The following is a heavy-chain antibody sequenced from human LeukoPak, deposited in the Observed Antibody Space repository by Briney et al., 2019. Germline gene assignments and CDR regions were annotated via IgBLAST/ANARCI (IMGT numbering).Heavy chain of an antibody. CDR1: GFTFSSYG. CDR2: ISYDGSNK. D-gene: IGHD6-13*01. Sequence: QTGGSLRLSCAASGFTFSSYGMHWVRQAPGKGLEWVAVISYDGSNKYYADSVKGRFTISRDNSKNTLYLQMNSLRAEDTAVYYCARDSYEAAAEYFQHWGQGTLVTVSS. J-gene: IGHJ1*01. CDR3: ARDSYEAAAEYFQH. V-gene: IGHV3-30*03.